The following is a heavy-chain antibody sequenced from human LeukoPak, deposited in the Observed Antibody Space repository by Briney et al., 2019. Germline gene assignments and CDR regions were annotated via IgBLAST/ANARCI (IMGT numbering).Heavy chain of an antibody. D-gene: IGHD3-10*01. J-gene: IGHJ3*02. CDR3: ARGFTHPFGDAFDM. CDR1: GYSISSGYY. CDR2: IYHTGST. Sequence: SETLSLTCTASGYSISSGYYWGWIREPPGKGLEWIGSIYHTGSTYYNPFLKSRVTMSVDTSKNQFSLKLNSVTAADTAVYYCARGFTHPFGDAFDMWGQGTRVTVSS. V-gene: IGHV4-38-2*02.